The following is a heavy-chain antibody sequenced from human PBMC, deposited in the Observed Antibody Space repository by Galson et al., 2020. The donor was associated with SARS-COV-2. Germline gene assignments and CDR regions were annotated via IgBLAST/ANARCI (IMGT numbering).Heavy chain of an antibody. CDR2: ISYDGSNK. Sequence: GESLKISCAASGFTFSSYGMHWVRQAPGKGLEWVAVISYDGSNKYYADSVKGRFTISRDNSKNTLYLQMNSLRAEDTAVYYCAKDRSPSGWRDTVIVTIDYWGQGTLVTVSS. CDR1: GFTFSSYG. V-gene: IGHV3-30*18. J-gene: IGHJ4*02. CDR3: AKDRSPSGWRDTVIVTIDY. D-gene: IGHD3-10*01.